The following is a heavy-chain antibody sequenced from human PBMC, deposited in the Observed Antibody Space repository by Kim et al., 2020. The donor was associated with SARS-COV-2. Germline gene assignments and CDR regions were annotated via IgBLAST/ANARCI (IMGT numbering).Heavy chain of an antibody. Sequence: AYYDPSLESRLTISVDTSETHFSLNLASVTAADTAVYYCARGGRYNSFDPWGQGILVTVSS. J-gene: IGHJ5*02. CDR2: A. V-gene: IGHV4-31*02. CDR3: ARGGRYNSFDP.